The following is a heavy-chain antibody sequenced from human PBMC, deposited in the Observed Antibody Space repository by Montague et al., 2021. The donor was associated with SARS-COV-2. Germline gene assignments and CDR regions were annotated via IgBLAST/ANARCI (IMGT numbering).Heavy chain of an antibody. CDR3: ARGRRSLEWRGRYYYYGMDV. CDR2: NNYSGST. J-gene: IGHJ6*02. Sequence: SETLSLTCTVSGGSISSYYWSCSLQPPGKRLQWFGYNNYSGSTNYNHPLMSRLTILEDTTKNQFSPQLIPLTAADTAADYCARGRRSLEWRGRYYYYGMDVWGQGTTVTVSS. D-gene: IGHD3-3*01. V-gene: IGHV4-59*01. CDR1: GGSISSYY.